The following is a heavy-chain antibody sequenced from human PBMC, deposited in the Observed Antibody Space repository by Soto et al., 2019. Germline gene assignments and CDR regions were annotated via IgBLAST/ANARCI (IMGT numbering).Heavy chain of an antibody. Sequence: QLQLQESGPGLVKPSETLSLTCTVSGGSSSSSTYYWGWIRQPPVKGLEWIGSIYFGGSTYYNPSLKSRVTISVDTSKSQFSLKLSSVTAADTAVYYCARRGGPADFWGQGTLVTVSS. CDR3: ARRGGPADF. D-gene: IGHD2-15*01. V-gene: IGHV4-39*01. CDR2: IYFGGST. CDR1: GGSSSSSTYY. J-gene: IGHJ4*02.